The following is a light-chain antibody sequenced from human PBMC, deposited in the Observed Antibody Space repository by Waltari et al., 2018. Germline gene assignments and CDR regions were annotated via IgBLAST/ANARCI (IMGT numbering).Light chain of an antibody. J-gene: IGLJ1*01. CDR3: QAWDSNTAHYV. V-gene: IGLV3-1*01. Sequence: SSELTQPPSVSVSPGQTASVTCSGDKLGNKYASWYQQKPGQSPVLVIYQDTKRPSGIPGRFPGSNSGNTATLTITGTQALDEADYYCQAWDSNTAHYVFGTGTKVTVL. CDR2: QDT. CDR1: KLGNKY.